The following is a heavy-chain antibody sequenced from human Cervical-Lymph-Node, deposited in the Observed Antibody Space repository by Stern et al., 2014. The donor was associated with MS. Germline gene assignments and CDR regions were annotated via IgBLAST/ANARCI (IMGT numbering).Heavy chain of an antibody. D-gene: IGHD3-16*02. CDR1: GGTFSSYT. CDR3: ARATSDYIWGSYRYLDY. V-gene: IGHV1-69*01. Sequence: VQLGQSGAEVKKPGSSVKVSCKASGGTFSSYTIGWVRQSPGQRLELIGGVIPMFGIANYAEKFQGRVTITADESTSTAYMDLSTLRSEDTAVYYCARATSDYIWGSYRYLDYWGQGTQVTVSS. J-gene: IGHJ4*02. CDR2: VIPMFGIA.